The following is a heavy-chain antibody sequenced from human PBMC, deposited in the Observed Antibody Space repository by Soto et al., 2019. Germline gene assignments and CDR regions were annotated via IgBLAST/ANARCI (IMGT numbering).Heavy chain of an antibody. CDR1: DDSLTTNKYA. D-gene: IGHD3-10*01. CDR2: VYSNGNT. CDR3: ARASYFRPSGSYYFVS. Sequence: QVQLQESGPGLVKPSQTLSLTCTVSDDSLTTNKYAWTWIRQNPEKGLEWIGYVYSNGNTRSSPSLKSRGSMSVDTSKSHFSPRLSSVTAAYTAVYFCARASYFRPSGSYYFVSWGQGTLVTVSS. V-gene: IGHV4-31*03. J-gene: IGHJ4*02.